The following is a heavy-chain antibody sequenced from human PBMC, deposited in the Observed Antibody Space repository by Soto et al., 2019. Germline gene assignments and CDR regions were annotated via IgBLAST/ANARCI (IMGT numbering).Heavy chain of an antibody. J-gene: IGHJ4*02. Sequence: ASVKVSCKVSGYTLTEVSMHWVRQAPGKGLEWMGGFDPEGGETIYAQKFQGRVTMTEDTSTDTAYMELSSLRSEDTAVYYCATKAPSLRYFDWLPSYYFDYWGQGTLVTVSS. CDR1: GYTLTEVS. CDR2: FDPEGGET. V-gene: IGHV1-24*01. D-gene: IGHD3-9*01. CDR3: ATKAPSLRYFDWLPSYYFDY.